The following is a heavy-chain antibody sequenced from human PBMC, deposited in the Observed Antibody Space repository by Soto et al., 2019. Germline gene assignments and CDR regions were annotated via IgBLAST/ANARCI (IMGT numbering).Heavy chain of an antibody. CDR2: IWYDGSNK. J-gene: IGHJ4*02. CDR1: GFTFSDYG. D-gene: IGHD6-13*01. V-gene: IGHV3-33*01. CDR3: ARDPGGSSSSPGDY. Sequence: QVQLVESGGGVVQPGRSLRLSCAASGFTFSDYGMHWVRQAPGKGLEWVAVIWYDGSNKNYADSVKGRFIISRDNSKNMLYLQMNSLRAEDTVVYYCARDPGGSSSSPGDYWGQGTLVTVSS.